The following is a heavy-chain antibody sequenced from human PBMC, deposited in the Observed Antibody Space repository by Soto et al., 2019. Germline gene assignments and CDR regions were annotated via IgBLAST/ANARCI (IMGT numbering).Heavy chain of an antibody. CDR1: GFTFSSYW. D-gene: IGHD6-13*01. Sequence: LRLSCAASGFTFSSYWMHWVRQAPGKGLVWVSRINSDGSSTSYADSVKGRFTISRDNAKNTLYLQMNSLRAEDTAVYYCARVSTDVHSSSWDYGMDVWGQGTTVTVSS. V-gene: IGHV3-74*01. CDR2: INSDGSST. J-gene: IGHJ6*02. CDR3: ARVSTDVHSSSWDYGMDV.